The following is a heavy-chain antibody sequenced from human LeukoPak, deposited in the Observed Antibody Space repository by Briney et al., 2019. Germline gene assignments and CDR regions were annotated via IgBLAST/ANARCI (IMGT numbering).Heavy chain of an antibody. D-gene: IGHD2-2*01. V-gene: IGHV4-39*01. CDR1: GGSISSSSYY. CDR3: ARHLLYCSSTSCYLGGWFDP. CDR2: IYYSGST. Sequence: PSETLSLTCTVSGGSISSSSYYWGWIRQPPGKGLEWIGSIYYSGSTYYNPSLKSRVTISVDTSKNQFSLKLSSVTAADTAVYYCARHLLYCSSTSCYLGGWFDPWGQGTLVTVSS. J-gene: IGHJ5*02.